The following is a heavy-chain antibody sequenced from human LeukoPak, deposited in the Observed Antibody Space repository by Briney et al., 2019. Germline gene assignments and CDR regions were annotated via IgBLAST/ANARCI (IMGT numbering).Heavy chain of an antibody. CDR2: MNPNSGNT. Sequence: GSSVKVSCKASGYTFTSYDINWVRQATGQGLEWMGWMNPNSGNTGYAQKFQGRVTMTRNTSISTAYMELSSLRSEDTAVYYCARSVVPAATSHYYGMDVWGQGTTVTVSS. V-gene: IGHV1-8*01. D-gene: IGHD2-2*01. CDR1: GYTFTSYD. CDR3: ARSVVPAATSHYYGMDV. J-gene: IGHJ6*02.